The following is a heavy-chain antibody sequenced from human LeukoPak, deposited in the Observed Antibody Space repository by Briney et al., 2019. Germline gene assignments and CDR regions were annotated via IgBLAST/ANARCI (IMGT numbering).Heavy chain of an antibody. CDR1: GGSFSGYY. CDR2: INHSGST. CDR3: ARGSITIFRVVIPLRFHYYMDV. V-gene: IGHV4-34*01. Sequence: SETLSLTCAVYGGSFSGYYWSWIRQPPGKGLEWIGEINHSGSTNYNPSLKSRVTISVDTSKNQFSLKLSSVTAADTAVYYCARGSITIFRVVIPLRFHYYMDVWGKGTTVTVSS. J-gene: IGHJ6*03. D-gene: IGHD3-3*01.